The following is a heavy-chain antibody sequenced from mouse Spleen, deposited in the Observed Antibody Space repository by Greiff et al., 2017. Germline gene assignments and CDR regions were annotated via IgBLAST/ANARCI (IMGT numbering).Heavy chain of an antibody. V-gene: IGHV5-9-3*01. D-gene: IGHD1-1*01. CDR2: ISSGGGNT. CDR1: GFTFSSYA. Sequence: EVQLVESGGGLVKLGGSLKLSCAASGFTFSSYAMSWVRQTPEKRLEWVATISSGGGNTYYPDSVKGRFTISRDNAKNTLYLQMSSLKSEDTAMYYCARQDYYYGSSLFAYWGQGTLVTVSA. CDR3: ARQDYYYGSSLFAY. J-gene: IGHJ3*01.